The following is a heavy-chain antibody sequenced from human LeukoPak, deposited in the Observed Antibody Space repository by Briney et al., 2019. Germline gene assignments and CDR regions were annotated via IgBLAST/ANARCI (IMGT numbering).Heavy chain of an antibody. CDR1: GGSISSGGYY. Sequence: SQTLSLTCTVSGGSISSGGYYWSWIRQPPGKGLEWIGYIYHSGSTYYNPSLKSRVTISVDRSKNQFSLKLSSVTAADTAVYYCARGLWENWFDPWGQGTLVTVSS. D-gene: IGHD3-16*01. J-gene: IGHJ5*02. V-gene: IGHV4-30-2*01. CDR2: IYHSGST. CDR3: ARGLWENWFDP.